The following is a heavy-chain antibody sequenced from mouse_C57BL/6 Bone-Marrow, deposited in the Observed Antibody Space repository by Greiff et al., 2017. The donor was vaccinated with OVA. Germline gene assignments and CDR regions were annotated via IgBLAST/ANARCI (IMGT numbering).Heavy chain of an antibody. Sequence: VQLQQPGAELVKPGASVKLSCKASGYTFTSYWMQWVKQRPGQGLEWIGELDPSDSYTNYNQKFKGKATLTVDTSSSTAYMQLSSLTSEDSAVYYCARLPFYDGYTGGYAMDYWGQGTSVTVSS. J-gene: IGHJ4*01. CDR1: GYTFTSYW. V-gene: IGHV1-50*01. D-gene: IGHD2-3*01. CDR2: LDPSDSYT. CDR3: ARLPFYDGYTGGYAMDY.